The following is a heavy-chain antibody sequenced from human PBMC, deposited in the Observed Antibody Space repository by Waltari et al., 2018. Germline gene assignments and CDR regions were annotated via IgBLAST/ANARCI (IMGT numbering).Heavy chain of an antibody. CDR3: ARTGRLLVSGAFDI. CDR2: IIPIFGTA. Sequence: QVQLVQSGAAVKKPGSSVKVSCKASGGPFSSYAHSWVRQAPGQGLEWMGGIIPIFGTANYAQKFQGRVTITTDESTSTAYMELSSLRSEDTAVYYCARTGRLLVSGAFDIWGQGTMVTVSS. D-gene: IGHD1-26*01. J-gene: IGHJ3*02. CDR1: GGPFSSYA. V-gene: IGHV1-69*05.